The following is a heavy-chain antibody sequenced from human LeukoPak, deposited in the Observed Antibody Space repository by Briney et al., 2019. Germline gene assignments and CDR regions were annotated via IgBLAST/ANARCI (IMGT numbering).Heavy chain of an antibody. CDR2: INHSGGT. V-gene: IGHV4-34*01. J-gene: IGHJ4*02. CDR1: GGSFSGYY. CDR3: ARIRVTTLLRGGFDY. D-gene: IGHD1-14*01. Sequence: SETLSLTCAVYGGSFSGYYWSWIRQPPGKGLEWIGEINHSGGTNYNPSLKSRVTISVDTSKNQFSLKLSSVTAADTAVYYCARIRVTTLLRGGFDYWGQGTLVTVSS.